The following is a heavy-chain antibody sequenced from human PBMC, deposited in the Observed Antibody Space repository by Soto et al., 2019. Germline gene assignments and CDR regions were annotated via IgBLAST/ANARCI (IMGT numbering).Heavy chain of an antibody. D-gene: IGHD6-19*01. V-gene: IGHV1-69*13. Sequence: GASVKVSCKASGGTFSSYAISWVRQAPGQGLEWMGGIIPIFGTANYAQKFQGRVTITADESTSTAYMELSSLRSEDTAVYYCASTFTGIAVAKYYFDYWGQGALVTV. CDR2: IIPIFGTA. J-gene: IGHJ4*02. CDR1: GGTFSSYA. CDR3: ASTFTGIAVAKYYFDY.